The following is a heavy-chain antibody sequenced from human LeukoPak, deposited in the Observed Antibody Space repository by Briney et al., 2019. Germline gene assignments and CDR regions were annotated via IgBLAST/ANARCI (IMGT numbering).Heavy chain of an antibody. CDR2: IRYDRRNQ. J-gene: IGHJ4*02. CDR1: GFTFSSYG. V-gene: IGHV3-30*02. D-gene: IGHD4-11*01. Sequence: GGSLRLSCAASGFTFSSYGMHWVRQAPGKGLEWVAFIRYDRRNQYYADSVKGRFTISRDNAKDTLYLQMNSLRAEDTAVYYCTGHHQAYSRTYWGQGTLVTVSS. CDR3: TGHHQAYSRTY.